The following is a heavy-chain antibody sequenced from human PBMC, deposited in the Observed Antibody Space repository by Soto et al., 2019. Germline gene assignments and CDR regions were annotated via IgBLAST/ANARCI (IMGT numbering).Heavy chain of an antibody. CDR2: IFFGGNT. D-gene: IGHD3-22*01. CDR1: DGSISSRSYY. Sequence: PSETLSLTCTVSDGSISSRSYYWGWIRQPPGKGLEWIGSIFFGGNTYYNPSLKSRVTISADTSKSQFSLKLTSVTAADTAVYFCARGTYYYDSSGYLVNYWGQGTLVTVSS. V-gene: IGHV4-39*01. J-gene: IGHJ4*02. CDR3: ARGTYYYDSSGYLVNY.